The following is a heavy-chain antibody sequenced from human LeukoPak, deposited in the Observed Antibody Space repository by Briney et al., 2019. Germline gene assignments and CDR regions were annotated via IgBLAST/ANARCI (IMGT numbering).Heavy chain of an antibody. CDR1: GFTFSSYP. Sequence: PGGSLRLSCAASGFTFSSYPMHGVRQAPGKGREWVAVTSLDGSNKYYADAVKGRFTFSRDNSKNTLYLQKNSLRAEDTAVYYCARGRESGRWDYFDYWGQGTLVTVSS. D-gene: IGHD3-10*01. J-gene: IGHJ4*02. CDR3: ARGRESGRWDYFDY. V-gene: IGHV3-30*04. CDR2: TSLDGSNK.